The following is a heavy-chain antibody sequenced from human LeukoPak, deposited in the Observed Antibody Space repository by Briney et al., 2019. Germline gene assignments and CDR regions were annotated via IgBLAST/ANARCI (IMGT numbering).Heavy chain of an antibody. V-gene: IGHV3-7*05. CDR2: IKEGGSMT. Sequence: GGSLRLSCATSGFTFSQYLMSCIRQAPGRGLECVANIKEGGSMTKYVDSVKGRFTISRDNAKNSLYLQMNSLRAADTAVYYCAREERVELSDYWGQGNLVTVFS. J-gene: IGHJ4*02. CDR1: GFTFSQYL. D-gene: IGHD3-10*01. CDR3: AREERVELSDY.